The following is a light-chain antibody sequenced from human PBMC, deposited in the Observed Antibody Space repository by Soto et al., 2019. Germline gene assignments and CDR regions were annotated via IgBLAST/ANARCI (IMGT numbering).Light chain of an antibody. Sequence: DIQMTQSPSSLSASVGDRVTITCRASQSIGTSLNWYQQKTGRAPKLLIYAASTLQSGVPSRFSGSGSGMDFTLTIGSLQPEDFASYSCQQAYSAPHTFGQGTNLEI. J-gene: IGKJ2*01. CDR2: AAS. V-gene: IGKV1-39*01. CDR1: QSIGTS. CDR3: QQAYSAPHT.